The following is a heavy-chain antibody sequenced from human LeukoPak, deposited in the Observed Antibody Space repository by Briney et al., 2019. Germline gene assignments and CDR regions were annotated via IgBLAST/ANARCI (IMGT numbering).Heavy chain of an antibody. CDR2: INPNSGGT. CDR1: GYIFTSYY. D-gene: IGHD3-22*01. CDR3: ARDYYDSSGYTNDY. V-gene: IGHV1-2*02. J-gene: IGHJ4*02. Sequence: ASVKVSCKASGYIFTSYYMHWVRQAPGQGLEWMGWINPNSGGTNYAQKFQGRVTMTRDASISTAYMELSRLRSDDTAVYYCARDYYDSSGYTNDYWGQGTLVTVSS.